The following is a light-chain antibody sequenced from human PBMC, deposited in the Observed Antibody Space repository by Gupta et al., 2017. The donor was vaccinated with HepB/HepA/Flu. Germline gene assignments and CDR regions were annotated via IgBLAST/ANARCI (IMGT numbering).Light chain of an antibody. CDR3: KEWNSSTVV. Sequence: SYELTQPPSVSVSPGQTASITCSGDRLGDKYACWYQQKPGQSPVLGIYQDSKPPSAIPDCVSGSDSATTVTMTSSGTEAMDEYYYSSKEWNSSTVVFGGGTKLTVL. CDR1: RLGDKY. V-gene: IGLV3-1*01. CDR2: QDS. J-gene: IGLJ2*01.